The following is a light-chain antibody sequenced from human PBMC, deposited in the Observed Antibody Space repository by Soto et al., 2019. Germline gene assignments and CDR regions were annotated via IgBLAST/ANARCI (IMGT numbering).Light chain of an antibody. CDR3: AAWDESLSGRV. J-gene: IGLJ3*02. Sequence: QSVLTQPPSASGTPGQRVTISCSGSSSNIGSNYVYWYQQLPGTAPKLLIYRNNQRPSGVPDRFSGSKSGTSASLAISGLRSEDEADYDCAAWDESLSGRVFGGGTKVTVL. V-gene: IGLV1-47*01. CDR2: RNN. CDR1: SSNIGSNY.